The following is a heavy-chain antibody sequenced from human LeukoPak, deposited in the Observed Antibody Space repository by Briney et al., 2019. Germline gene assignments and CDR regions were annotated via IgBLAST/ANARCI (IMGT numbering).Heavy chain of an antibody. CDR2: ISYDGSNK. J-gene: IGHJ5*02. CDR3: AKRGFLNWFDP. CDR1: GFTFSSYG. D-gene: IGHD2-15*01. V-gene: IGHV3-30*18. Sequence: PGRSLRLSCAASGFTFSSYGMHWVRQAPGKGLEWVAVISYDGSNKYYADSVKGRFTISRDNSKNTLYLQMNSLRAEDTAVYYCAKRGFLNWFDPWGQGTLVTVSP.